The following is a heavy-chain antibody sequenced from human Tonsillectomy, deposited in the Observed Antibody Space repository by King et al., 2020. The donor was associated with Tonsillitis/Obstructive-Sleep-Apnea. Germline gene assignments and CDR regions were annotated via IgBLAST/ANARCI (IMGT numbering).Heavy chain of an antibody. CDR1: GYSFTSYW. D-gene: IGHD3-3*01. Sequence: VQLVESGAEVKKPGESLRISCKGSGYSFTSYWITWVRQMPGKGLEWMGRIDPSDSYTNYSPSFQGHVTISADKSISTAYLHGSSLKASDTAMYYFARHIASRGYEFWSDYYTHDYWSQGTLVTVSS. CDR3: ARHIASRGYEFWSDYYTHDY. V-gene: IGHV5-10-1*01. CDR2: IDPSDSYT. J-gene: IGHJ4*02.